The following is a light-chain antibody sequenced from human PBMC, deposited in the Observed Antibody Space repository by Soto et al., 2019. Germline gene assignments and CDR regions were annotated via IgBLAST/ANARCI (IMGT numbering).Light chain of an antibody. CDR1: SSNIGAGYD. Sequence: QSVLTQPPSVSGAPGQRVTISCTGSSSNIGAGYDVHWYQQLPGTAPKLLIYGNSNRPSGVPDRFSGSKSGTSASLAITGLQXXXEADYYCQSYDSSLSALFGGGTKVTVL. V-gene: IGLV1-40*01. CDR3: QSYDSSLSAL. CDR2: GNS. J-gene: IGLJ3*02.